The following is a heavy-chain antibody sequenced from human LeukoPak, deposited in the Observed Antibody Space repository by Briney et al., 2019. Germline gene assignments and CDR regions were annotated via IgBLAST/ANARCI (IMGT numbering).Heavy chain of an antibody. CDR2: IYHSGST. J-gene: IGHJ5*02. CDR3: ARDRGVRWFDP. D-gene: IGHD3-3*01. V-gene: IGHV4-4*02. Sequence: SETLPLTCAVSGGSISSSNWWSWVRQPPGKGLEWIGEIYHSGSTNYNPSLKSRVTISVDTSKNQFSLKLSSVTAADTAVYYCARDRGVRWFDPWGQGTLVTVSS. CDR1: GGSISSSNW.